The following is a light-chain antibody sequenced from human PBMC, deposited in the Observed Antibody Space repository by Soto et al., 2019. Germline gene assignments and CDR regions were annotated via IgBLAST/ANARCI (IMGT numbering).Light chain of an antibody. Sequence: QSALTQPPSVSGAPGQRVTMSCTGSSSNIGAGYDVNWYQQLPGTAPKLLIYGNSNRPSGVPDRFSGSKSGTSASLAITGFQAEDEADYYCQSYDTSLSGWVFGGGTQLTVL. V-gene: IGLV1-40*01. CDR1: SSNIGAGYD. J-gene: IGLJ3*02. CDR3: QSYDTSLSGWV. CDR2: GNS.